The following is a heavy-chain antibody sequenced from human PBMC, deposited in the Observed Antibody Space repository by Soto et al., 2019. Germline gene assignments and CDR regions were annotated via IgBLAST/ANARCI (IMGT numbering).Heavy chain of an antibody. CDR3: ARVLGIDYGDYGFDY. CDR1: GGSISSYY. CDR2: IYYSGST. V-gene: IGHV4-59*01. J-gene: IGHJ4*02. Sequence: QVQLQESGPGLVKPSETLSLTCTVSGGSISSYYWSWIRQPPGKGLEWIGYIYYSGSTNYNPSLKSRVTISVDTSKNQFSLKLSSVTAADTAVYYCARVLGIDYGDYGFDYWGQGTLVTVSS. D-gene: IGHD4-17*01.